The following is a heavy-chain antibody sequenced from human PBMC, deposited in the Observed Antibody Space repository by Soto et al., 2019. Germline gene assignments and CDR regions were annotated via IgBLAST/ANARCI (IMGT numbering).Heavy chain of an antibody. D-gene: IGHD3-10*01. CDR3: ARDLNYGLYYFDY. CDR1: GYCISTGSY. V-gene: IGHV4-38-2*02. CDR2: MYFTGST. J-gene: IGHJ4*02. Sequence: ETLSLTCTVSGYCISTGSYWGWIRQPPVKGLEWIGSMYFTGSTYYNPSLKSRVTISVDTSKNQLSLKLTSVTAADTAVYYCARDLNYGLYYFDYWGQGTLVTVSS.